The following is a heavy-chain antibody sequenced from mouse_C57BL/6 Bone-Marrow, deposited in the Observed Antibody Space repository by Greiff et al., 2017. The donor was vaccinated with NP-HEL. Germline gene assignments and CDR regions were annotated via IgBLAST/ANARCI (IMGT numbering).Heavy chain of an antibody. Sequence: EVKLQESGPVLVKPGASVKMSCKASGYTFTDYYMNWVKQSHGKSLEWIGVFNPYNGGTSYNQKFKGKATLTVDKSSSTAYMELNSLTSEDSAVYYCARRLRVYDYGSAMDDWGTGTSVTVSS. CDR3: ARRLRVYDYGSAMDD. V-gene: IGHV1-19*01. J-gene: IGHJ4*01. CDR2: FNPYNGGT. D-gene: IGHD2-4*01. CDR1: GYTFTDYY.